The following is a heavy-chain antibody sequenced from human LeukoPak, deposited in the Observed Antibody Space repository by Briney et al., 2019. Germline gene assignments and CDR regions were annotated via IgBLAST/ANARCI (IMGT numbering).Heavy chain of an antibody. D-gene: IGHD3-10*01. Sequence: ASVKVSCKASGYTFTSYDINWVRQAAGQGLEWMGWMNPNSGNTGYAQKFQGRVTMTRNTSISTAYMELSSLRSEDTAVYYCARVRRFRGSGSYNVGYWGQGTLVTVSS. CDR2: MNPNSGNT. CDR3: ARVRRFRGSGSYNVGY. J-gene: IGHJ4*02. CDR1: GYTFTSYD. V-gene: IGHV1-8*01.